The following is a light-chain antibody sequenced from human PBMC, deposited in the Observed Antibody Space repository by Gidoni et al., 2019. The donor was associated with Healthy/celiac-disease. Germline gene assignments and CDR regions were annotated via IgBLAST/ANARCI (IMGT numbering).Light chain of an antibody. J-gene: IGKJ1*01. CDR3: QQGYSTLWT. CDR2: AAY. Sequence: DIQMTQSPSYLSASVGDRITITCRASQSISSYLNLYQQKPEQAPKLLFYAAYSLQSGVPSRFSGSGSRKDFTLTISSLQPEDFANYYCQQGYSTLWTFGQGTKVEIK. CDR1: QSISSY. V-gene: IGKV1-39*01.